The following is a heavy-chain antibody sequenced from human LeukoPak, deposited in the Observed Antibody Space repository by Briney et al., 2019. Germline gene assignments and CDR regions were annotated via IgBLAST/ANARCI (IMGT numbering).Heavy chain of an antibody. CDR1: GFTFSSSA. Sequence: GRSLRLSCAAPGFTFSSSAMHWVRQAPGKGLGWVAVISYDGGNKYYADSVKARFTISRDNPKNTLYLQMNSLRAEATALYYFARGLDYLEGYSSCWCSVNLVYWGQGTLLSVSS. CDR2: ISYDGGNK. J-gene: IGHJ4*02. D-gene: IGHD6-19*01. V-gene: IGHV3-30-3*01. CDR3: ARGLDYLEGYSSCWCSVNLVY.